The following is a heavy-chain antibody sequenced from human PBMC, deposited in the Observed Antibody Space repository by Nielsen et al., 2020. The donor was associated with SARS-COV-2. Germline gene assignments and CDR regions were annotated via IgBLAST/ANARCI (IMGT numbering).Heavy chain of an antibody. D-gene: IGHD1-26*01. CDR2: IYYSGST. Sequence: SETLSLTCAVYGGSFSSYYWSWIRQPPGKGLEWIGYIYYSGSTNYNPSLKSRVTISVDTSKNQFSLKLSSVTAADTAVYYCAREDSGSYSAFDYWGQGTLVTVSS. CDR1: GGSFSSYY. V-gene: IGHV4-59*01. CDR3: AREDSGSYSAFDY. J-gene: IGHJ4*02.